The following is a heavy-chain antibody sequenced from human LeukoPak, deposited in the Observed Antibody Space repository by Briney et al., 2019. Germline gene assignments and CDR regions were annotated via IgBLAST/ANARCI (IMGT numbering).Heavy chain of an antibody. D-gene: IGHD3-22*01. CDR2: ISGGGGTT. J-gene: IGHJ4*02. Sequence: GGSLRLSCAVSGFTVNSYAMSWVRQPPGKGLEWVSGISGGGGTTYFADPVKGRFTISRDNSKNTLYLQMNSLRAEDTAVYYCARASWAYDSSGYYLDYWGQGTLVTVSS. CDR1: GFTVNSYA. CDR3: ARASWAYDSSGYYLDY. V-gene: IGHV3-23*01.